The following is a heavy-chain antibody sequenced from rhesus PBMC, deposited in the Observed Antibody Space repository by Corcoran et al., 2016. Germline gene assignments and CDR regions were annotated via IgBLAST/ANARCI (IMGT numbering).Heavy chain of an antibody. V-gene: IGHV4S7*01. Sequence: QVQLQESGPGLVKPSETLSLTCAVSGGSISDSYYWNWIRPPPGKGLEGIGNIYGSSGTTSYNPSLKSRVTISKDTSKNQFSLKLSSVTAADTAVYYCARHDYYFDYWGQGVLVTVSS. CDR2: IYGSSGTT. D-gene: IGHD1-14*01. CDR3: ARHDYYFDY. CDR1: GGSISDSYY. J-gene: IGHJ4*01.